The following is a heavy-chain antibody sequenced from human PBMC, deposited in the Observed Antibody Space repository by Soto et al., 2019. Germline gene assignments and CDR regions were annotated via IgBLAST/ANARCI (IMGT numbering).Heavy chain of an antibody. J-gene: IGHJ5*02. CDR2: IYHSGTT. Sequence: QVQVQESGPGLVKPSETLSLTCTVSGGSISNYYWSWIRQSPGKALEWIANIYHSGTTNYNLSLRGRVSISIDSSKNQVSLRLKSVTAADTAVYYCARGGYRTLAWFDPWGQGTLVTVSS. CDR1: GGSISNYY. D-gene: IGHD5-18*01. V-gene: IGHV4-59*01. CDR3: ARGGYRTLAWFDP.